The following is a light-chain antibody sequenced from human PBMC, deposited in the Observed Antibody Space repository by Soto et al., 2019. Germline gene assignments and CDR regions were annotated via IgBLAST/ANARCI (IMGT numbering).Light chain of an antibody. CDR1: QGISSS. CDR2: AAP. Sequence: DIQLIQSPSFLSASVGDRVTITCRASQGISSSLAWYQQRAGKAPKFLIYAAPTLQSGAPSRVSGSGSGTEFALTISTLQPEDSAMYYGQHIKSYPLPLGAGTEVEIK. CDR3: QHIKSYPLP. V-gene: IGKV1-9*01. J-gene: IGKJ4*01.